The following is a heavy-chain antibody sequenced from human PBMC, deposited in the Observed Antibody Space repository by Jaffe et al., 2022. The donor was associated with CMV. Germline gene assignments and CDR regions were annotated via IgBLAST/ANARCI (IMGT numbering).Heavy chain of an antibody. V-gene: IGHV1-2*04. CDR1: GYTFTGYY. CDR2: INPNSGGT. J-gene: IGHJ3*02. D-gene: IGHD3-10*01. Sequence: QVQLVQSGAEVKKPGASVKVSCKASGYTFTGYYMHWVRQAPGQGLEWMGWINPNSGGTNYAQKFQGWVTMTRDTSISTAYMELSRLRSDDTAVYYCARAMEMASPRYAFDIWGQGTMVTVSS. CDR3: ARAMEMASPRYAFDI.